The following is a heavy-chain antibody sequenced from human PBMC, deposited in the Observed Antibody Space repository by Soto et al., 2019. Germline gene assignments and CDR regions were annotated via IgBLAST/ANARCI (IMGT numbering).Heavy chain of an antibody. CDR3: AKEGSSWYSPGYYYYYYMDV. Sequence: ESGGGLVQPGRSLRLSCAASGFTFDDYAMHWVRQAPGKGLEWVSGISWNSGSIGYADSVKGRFTISRDNAKNSLYLQMNSLRAEDTALYYCAKEGSSWYSPGYYYYYYMDVWGKGTTVTVSS. CDR1: GFTFDDYA. V-gene: IGHV3-9*01. J-gene: IGHJ6*03. D-gene: IGHD6-13*01. CDR2: ISWNSGSI.